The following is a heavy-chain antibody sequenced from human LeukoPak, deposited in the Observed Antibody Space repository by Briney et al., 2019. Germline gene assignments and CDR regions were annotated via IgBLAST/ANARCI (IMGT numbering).Heavy chain of an antibody. CDR3: ARSSYYDILTGYYDY. D-gene: IGHD3-9*01. Sequence: GASVKVSCKASGYTFTGCYMHWVRQTPGQGLEWMGWINPNSGGTNYAQKFQGSVTMTRDTSISTAYMELSRLRSDDTAVYYCARSSYYDILTGYYDYWGQGTLVTVSS. CDR2: INPNSGGT. CDR1: GYTFTGCY. V-gene: IGHV1-2*02. J-gene: IGHJ4*02.